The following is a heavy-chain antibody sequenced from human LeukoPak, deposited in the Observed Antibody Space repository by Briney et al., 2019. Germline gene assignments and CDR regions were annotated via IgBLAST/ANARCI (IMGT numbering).Heavy chain of an antibody. J-gene: IGHJ5*02. D-gene: IGHD6-6*01. V-gene: IGHV4-39*07. CDR1: GGSINSSGSY. CDR3: ARVMAARREDLNWFDP. CDR2: IYYSGNT. Sequence: KTSETLSLTCTVSGGSINSSGSYWGWIRQPPGKGLEWIGSIYYSGNTYNPSLKSRVTISVDTSKNQFSLNLTSVNAADTAVYYCARVMAARREDLNWFDPWGQGTLVTVSS.